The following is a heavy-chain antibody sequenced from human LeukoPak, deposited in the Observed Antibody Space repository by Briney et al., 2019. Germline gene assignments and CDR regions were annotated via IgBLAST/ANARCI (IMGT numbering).Heavy chain of an antibody. CDR1: GFTFSSYG. V-gene: IGHV3-30*02. J-gene: IGHJ3*02. CDR2: IRYDGSNK. CDR3: AKSLHDILTGYYTRAFDI. Sequence: GGSLRLSCAASGFTFSSYGMHWVRQAPGKGLEWVAFIRYDGSNKYYADSVKGRFTISRDNSKNTLYLQMNSLRAEDTAVYYCAKSLHDILTGYYTRAFDICGQGTMVTVSS. D-gene: IGHD3-9*01.